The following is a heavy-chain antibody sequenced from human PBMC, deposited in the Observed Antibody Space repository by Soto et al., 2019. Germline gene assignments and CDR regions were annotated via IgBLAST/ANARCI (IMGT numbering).Heavy chain of an antibody. CDR2: ISPYDGST. J-gene: IGHJ6*04. CDR3: AGGDGLGGAGFNSDSGMAV. Sequence: QVQLVQSGAELKKPGASVKVSCKASGFTFTNYFFHWVRQAPRQGLEWMGIISPYDGSTNYVQSLQGGQTMTSDPATGTAYMELGSRRSGDPAVYYWAGGDGLGGAGFNSDSGMAVWG. V-gene: IGHV1-46*03. D-gene: IGHD3-16*01. CDR1: GFTFTNYF.